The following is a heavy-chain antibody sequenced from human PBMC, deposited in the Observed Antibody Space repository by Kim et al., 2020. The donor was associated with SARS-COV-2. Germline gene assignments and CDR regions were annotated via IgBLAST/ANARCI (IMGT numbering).Heavy chain of an antibody. CDR1: GGSISSGSLA. Sequence: SETLSLTCRVSGGSISSGSLAWSWIRQAPGKGPEWIGYIYYSGTSHHNPALSRRVTLSIERSKNQFTLQLRSVTAADTAVYFCARGGSSTVTSFWYFDLWGRGALVTVSS. CDR3: ARGGSSTVTSFWYFDL. V-gene: IGHV4-30-2*01. D-gene: IGHD2-8*02. CDR2: IYYSGTS. J-gene: IGHJ2*01.